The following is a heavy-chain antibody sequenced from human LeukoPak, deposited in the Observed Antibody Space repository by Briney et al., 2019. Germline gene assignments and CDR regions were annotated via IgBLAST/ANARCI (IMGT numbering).Heavy chain of an antibody. CDR3: ASVLPDETLEPRRWFDP. J-gene: IGHJ5*02. V-gene: IGHV3-53*01. CDR2: IYSGGST. CDR1: GFTVSSNY. Sequence: GGSLRLSCAASGFTVSSNYMSWVRQAPGKGLEWVSVIYSGGSTYYADSVKGRFTISRDNSKNTLYLQMNSLRAEDTAVYYCASVLPDETLEPRRWFDPWGQGTLVAVSS. D-gene: IGHD1-1*01.